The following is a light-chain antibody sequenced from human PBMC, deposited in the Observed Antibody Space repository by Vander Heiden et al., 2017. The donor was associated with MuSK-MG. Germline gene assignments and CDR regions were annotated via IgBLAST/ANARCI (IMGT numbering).Light chain of an antibody. CDR2: AAS. V-gene: IGKV1-39*01. J-gene: IGKJ2*02. Sequence: DIQLTQPPSSLSASVGDRVTITCQASQSISSYLNWYQQKPGKAPKLLIYAASSLESGVPSRFSGSGSGTDFTLTISRLQPEDFATYYCQQSDSTPCTFGQGTKVEIK. CDR1: QSISSY. CDR3: QQSDSTPCT.